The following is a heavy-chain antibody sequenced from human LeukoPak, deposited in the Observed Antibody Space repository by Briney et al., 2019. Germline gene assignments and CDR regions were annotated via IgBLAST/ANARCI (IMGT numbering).Heavy chain of an antibody. D-gene: IGHD3-16*01. Sequence: PSQTLSLTCTVSGGSISSGGYYWSWIRQHPGKGLEWIGYIYYSGSTYYNPSLKSRVTISVDTSKNQFSLKLSSVTAADTAVYYCAREGEFQGGDFSVWFDPWGQGTLVTVSS. CDR1: GGSISSGGYY. J-gene: IGHJ5*02. CDR3: AREGEFQGGDFSVWFDP. CDR2: IYYSGST. V-gene: IGHV4-31*03.